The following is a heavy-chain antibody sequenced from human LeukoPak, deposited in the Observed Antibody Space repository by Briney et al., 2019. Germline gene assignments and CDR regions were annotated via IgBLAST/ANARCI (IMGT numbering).Heavy chain of an antibody. Sequence: ASVKVSCKASGGTFSSYAISWVRQAPGQGLEWMGGIIPIFGTANYAQKFQGRVTITTDESTSTAYMELSSLRSEDTAVYYCAVDSGYEITGKFDYWGQGTLVTVSS. CDR2: IIPIFGTA. J-gene: IGHJ4*02. V-gene: IGHV1-69*05. D-gene: IGHD5-12*01. CDR1: GGTFSSYA. CDR3: AVDSGYEITGKFDY.